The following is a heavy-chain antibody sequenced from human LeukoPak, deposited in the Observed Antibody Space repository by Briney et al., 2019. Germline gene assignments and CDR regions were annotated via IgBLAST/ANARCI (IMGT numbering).Heavy chain of an antibody. CDR3: ARQGGFYDNRGYNDAFDI. D-gene: IGHD3-22*01. CDR1: GYSFTTYW. CDR2: IDPSDSYT. J-gene: IGHJ3*02. Sequence: GESLKISCKGSGYSFTTYWISWVRQMPVKGLEWMGRIDPSDSYTNYSPSFQGHVTISVDKSISTAYLQWSSLKASDTAMYYCARQGGFYDNRGYNDAFDIWGQGTVVTVSS. V-gene: IGHV5-10-1*01.